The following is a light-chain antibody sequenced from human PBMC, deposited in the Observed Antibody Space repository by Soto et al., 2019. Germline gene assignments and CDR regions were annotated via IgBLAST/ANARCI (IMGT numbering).Light chain of an antibody. Sequence: IVLTQSPATLSLSPGERATLSCRASQSVSTYLAWYQQKPGHAPRLLIYEASNRATGIPARFSGSGSGTDFTLTISSLEPEDFAVYYCQQRNIWPPLFTFGPGTKVDIK. J-gene: IGKJ3*01. CDR3: QQRNIWPPLFT. V-gene: IGKV3-11*01. CDR1: QSVSTY. CDR2: EAS.